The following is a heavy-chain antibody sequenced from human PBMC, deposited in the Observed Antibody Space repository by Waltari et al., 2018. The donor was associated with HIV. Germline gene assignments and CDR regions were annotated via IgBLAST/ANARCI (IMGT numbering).Heavy chain of an antibody. V-gene: IGHV4-39*01. D-gene: IGHD1-1*01. J-gene: IGHJ6*02. CDR1: GGSITRSSYY. CDR3: ARHCLQKGWLPQLKYYYGMDV. Sequence: QQPLPESDPGLVKSSATLTLTCTVSGGSITRSSYYLAWLRQSPGKGLEWIGSLFHSGSTYYSPSLRSRATISGDMSANRFSLKLTSVTATDTAVYFCARHCLQKGWLPQLKYYYGMDVWGQGTTVIVSS. CDR2: LFHSGST.